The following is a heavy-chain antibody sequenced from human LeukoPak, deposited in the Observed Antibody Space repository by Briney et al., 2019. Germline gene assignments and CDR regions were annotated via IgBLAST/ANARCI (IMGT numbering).Heavy chain of an antibody. D-gene: IGHD3-16*01. CDR2: IKSKIDGGTT. Sequence: PGGSLRLSCAASGFTFSNAWMSWVRQAPGKGLEWVGRIKSKIDGGTTDYAAPVKGRFTISRDDSKNTLYLQMNSLKTEDTAVYYCTTDGGRKSRPYHFDYWGQGTLVTVSS. J-gene: IGHJ4*02. V-gene: IGHV3-15*01. CDR3: TTDGGRKSRPYHFDY. CDR1: GFTFSNAW.